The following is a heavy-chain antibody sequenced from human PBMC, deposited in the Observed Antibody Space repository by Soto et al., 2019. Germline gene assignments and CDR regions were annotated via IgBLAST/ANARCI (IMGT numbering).Heavy chain of an antibody. Sequence: SETLSLTXTVSGGSISSGDYYWSWIRQPPGKGLEWIGYIYYSGSTYYNPSLKSRVTISVDTSKNQFSLKLSSVTAADTAVYYCATHEGYCSGCSCYIDAFDIWGQGTMVTVSS. CDR2: IYYSGST. CDR1: GGSISSGDYY. CDR3: ATHEGYCSGCSCYIDAFDI. J-gene: IGHJ3*02. D-gene: IGHD2-15*01. V-gene: IGHV4-30-4*01.